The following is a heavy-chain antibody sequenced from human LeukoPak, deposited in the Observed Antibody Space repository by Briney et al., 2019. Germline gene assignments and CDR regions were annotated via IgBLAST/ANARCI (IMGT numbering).Heavy chain of an antibody. J-gene: IGHJ4*02. Sequence: ASVKVSCKASGYTFTGYYMHWVRQAPGQGLEWMGWISVNNGNTNYAQKFQGRVTMTTDTSTTTAYMELRSLRSDDTAVYYCAREGGFFRPLDYSGQGTLVTVSS. V-gene: IGHV1-18*04. CDR1: GYTFTGYY. CDR2: ISVNNGNT. CDR3: AREGGFFRPLDY. D-gene: IGHD3-3*01.